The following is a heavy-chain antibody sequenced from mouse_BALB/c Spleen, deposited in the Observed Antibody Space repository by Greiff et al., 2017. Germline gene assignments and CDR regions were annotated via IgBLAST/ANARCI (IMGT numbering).Heavy chain of an antibody. CDR2: IWAGGST. CDR1: GFSLTSYG. Sequence: QVQLKESGPGLVAPSQSLSITCTVSGFSLTSYGVHWVRQPPGKGLEWLGVIWAGGSTNYNSALMSRLSISKDNSKSQVFLKMNSLQTDDTAMYYCATPSDYYGSSAMDYWGQGTSVTVSS. D-gene: IGHD1-1*01. J-gene: IGHJ4*01. CDR3: ATPSDYYGSSAMDY. V-gene: IGHV2-9*02.